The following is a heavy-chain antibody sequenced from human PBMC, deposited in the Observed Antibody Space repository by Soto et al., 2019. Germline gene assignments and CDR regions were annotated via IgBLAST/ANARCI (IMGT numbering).Heavy chain of an antibody. V-gene: IGHV3-23*01. CDR2: IGESGTPT. Sequence: EVQLLESGGGLVQPGGSLRLSCEASGFIFSSYAMKWVRQAPGKGLEWVSLIGESGTPTYYADSVKGRFTISRDNSGNTLFLEMYSLRAEDTAVYYCARYIPGVRYYGMDVWGQGTTVTVSS. CDR3: ARYIPGVRYYGMDV. CDR1: GFIFSSYA. D-gene: IGHD2-2*01. J-gene: IGHJ6*02.